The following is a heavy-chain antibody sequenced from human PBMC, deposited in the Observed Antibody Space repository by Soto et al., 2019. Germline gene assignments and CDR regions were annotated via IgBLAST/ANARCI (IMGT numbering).Heavy chain of an antibody. CDR2: ISGSGGST. CDR1: GFTFSSYA. Sequence: GGSLRLSCASSGFTFSSYAMSWVRQAPGKGLEWVSAISGSGGSTYYADSVKGRFTISRDNSKNTLYLQMNSLRAEDTAVYYCAKHLRYFDWLPDAFDIWGQGTMVTVSS. J-gene: IGHJ3*02. D-gene: IGHD3-9*01. CDR3: AKHLRYFDWLPDAFDI. V-gene: IGHV3-23*01.